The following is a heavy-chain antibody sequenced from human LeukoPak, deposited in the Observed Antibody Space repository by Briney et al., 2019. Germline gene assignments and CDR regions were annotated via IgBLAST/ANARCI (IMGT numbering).Heavy chain of an antibody. J-gene: IGHJ4*02. CDR1: GFTFSSYA. D-gene: IGHD5-24*01. CDR2: ISGSGGST. Sequence: PGGSLRLSCAASGFTFSSYAMRWVRQAPGKGLEWVSAISGSGGSTYYADSVKGRFTISRDNSKNTLYLQMNSLRAEDTAVYYCAKGKISSATRYYFDYWGQGTLVTVSS. V-gene: IGHV3-23*01. CDR3: AKGKISSATRYYFDY.